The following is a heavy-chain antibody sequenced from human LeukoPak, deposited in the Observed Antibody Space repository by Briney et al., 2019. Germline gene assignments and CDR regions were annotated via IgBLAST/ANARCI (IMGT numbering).Heavy chain of an antibody. J-gene: IGHJ5*02. CDR3: ARDNVGDYGDYYNWFDP. V-gene: IGHV4-31*03. CDR2: IYYSGST. Sequence: PSQTLSLTCTVSGGSISSGGYYWSWIRQHPGKGLEWIGYIYYSGSTYYNPSLKSRVTISVDTSKNQFSLKLSSVTAADTAVYYCARDNVGDYGDYYNWFDPWGQGTLVTVSS. D-gene: IGHD4-17*01. CDR1: GGSISSGGYY.